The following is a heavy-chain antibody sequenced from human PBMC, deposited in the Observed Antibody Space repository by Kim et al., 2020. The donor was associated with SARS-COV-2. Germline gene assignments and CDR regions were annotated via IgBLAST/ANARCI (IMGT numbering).Heavy chain of an antibody. D-gene: IGHD2-15*01. CDR1: GYTFTTYT. CDR2: INTNTGNP. CDR3: ARVVYCSGGSCYGSWFDP. J-gene: IGHJ5*02. V-gene: IGHV7-4-1*02. Sequence: ASVKVSCKASGYTFTTYTMNWVRQAPGQGLEWMGWINTNTGNPTYAQGFTGRFVFSLDTSVSTAYLQISSLKAEDTAVYYCARVVYCSGGSCYGSWFDPWGQGTLVIVSS.